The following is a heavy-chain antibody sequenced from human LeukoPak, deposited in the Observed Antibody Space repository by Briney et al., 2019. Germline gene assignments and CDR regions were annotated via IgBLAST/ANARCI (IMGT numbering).Heavy chain of an antibody. D-gene: IGHD4-17*01. J-gene: IGHJ3*02. V-gene: IGHV3-48*03. CDR2: ISSSGSTI. CDR1: GFTFSSYE. CDR3: ASLWVTTQVAFDI. Sequence: PGRSLRLSCAASGFTFSSYEMNWVRQAPGKGLEWVSYISSSGSTIYYADSVKGRFTISRDNAKNSLYLQMNSLRAEDTAVYYCASLWVTTQVAFDIWGQGTMVTVSS.